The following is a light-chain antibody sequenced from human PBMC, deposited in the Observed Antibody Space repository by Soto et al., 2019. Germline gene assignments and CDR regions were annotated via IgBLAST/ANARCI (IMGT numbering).Light chain of an antibody. CDR1: SSDVGGYNY. Sequence: QSALTQPASVSGSPGQSITISCTGTSSDVGGYNYVSWYQQHPGKAPKVMIYDVTKRPSGISNRFSGSKSGNTAALTISGLQVEDEADYYCSSYRRGSTRVVFGGGTKLTV. V-gene: IGLV2-14*01. J-gene: IGLJ2*01. CDR3: SSYRRGSTRVV. CDR2: DVT.